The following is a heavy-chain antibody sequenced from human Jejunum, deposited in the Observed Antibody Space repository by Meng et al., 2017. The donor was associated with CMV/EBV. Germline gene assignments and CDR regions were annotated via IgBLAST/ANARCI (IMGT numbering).Heavy chain of an antibody. Sequence: GTPWVPEVTAGGLEWGTSIRDERTYHIYRASVEGRFTLSRNDSRNTLYLQMNGLRAEDTAVYYCARGPGVVFGVFYYYGMDVWGQGTPVTVSS. CDR2: IRDERTYH. J-gene: IGHJ6*02. CDR3: ARGPGVVFGVFYYYGMDV. V-gene: IGHV3-30*02. CDR1: G. D-gene: IGHD2-21*01.